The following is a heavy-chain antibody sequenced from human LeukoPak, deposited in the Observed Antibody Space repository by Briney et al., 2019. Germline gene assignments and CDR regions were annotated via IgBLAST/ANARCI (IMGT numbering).Heavy chain of an antibody. CDR3: ARARVEGYYFDY. Sequence: SETLSLTCTVSGGSISSSSYYWGWIRQPPGKGLEWIGSIYYSGSTYYNPSLKSRVTISVDTSKNQFSLKLSSVTAADTAVYYCARARVEGYYFDYWGQGTLVTVSS. V-gene: IGHV4-39*01. D-gene: IGHD3-3*01. J-gene: IGHJ4*02. CDR2: IYYSGST. CDR1: GGSISSSSYY.